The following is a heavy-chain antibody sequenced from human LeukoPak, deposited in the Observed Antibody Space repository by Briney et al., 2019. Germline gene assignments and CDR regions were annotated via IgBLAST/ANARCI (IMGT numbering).Heavy chain of an antibody. J-gene: IGHJ5*02. CDR2: IYHSGST. CDR1: GGSISSGGYY. V-gene: IGHV4-30-2*01. CDR3: ARGLGSGSYYGS. D-gene: IGHD3-10*01. Sequence: PSQTLSLTCTVSGGSISSGGYYWSWIRQPPGKGLEWIGYIYHSGSTYYNPSLKSRVTISVDRSKNQFSLKLSSVTAADTAVYYCARGLGSGSYYGSWGQGTLVTVSS.